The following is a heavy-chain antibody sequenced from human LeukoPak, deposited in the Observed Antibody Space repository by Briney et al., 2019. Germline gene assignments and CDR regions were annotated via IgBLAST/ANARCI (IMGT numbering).Heavy chain of an antibody. J-gene: IGHJ4*02. V-gene: IGHV3-23*01. CDR3: SKDAGDTYYPFFDY. CDR2: ITDSGGNT. Sequence: PGGSLRLSCAASGFTFSSYAMTWVRQAPGKGLEWVSGITDSGGNTYYADSVKGRFTISRDNSNNMVYLQMNSLRADDMAKYYCSKDAGDTYYPFFDYWGQGILVTVSS. CDR1: GFTFSSYA. D-gene: IGHD1-26*01.